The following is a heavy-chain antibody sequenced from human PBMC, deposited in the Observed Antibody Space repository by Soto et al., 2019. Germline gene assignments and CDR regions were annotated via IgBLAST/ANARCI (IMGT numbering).Heavy chain of an antibody. Sequence: GGSLRLSCAASGFTFSSYAMSWVGQAPGKGLEWVSAISGSGGSTYYADSVKGRFTISRDNSKNTLYLQMNSLRAEDTAVYYCAKDTDQYYYDSSGTFDYWGQGTLVTVSS. CDR2: ISGSGGST. CDR3: AKDTDQYYYDSSGTFDY. J-gene: IGHJ4*02. CDR1: GFTFSSYA. D-gene: IGHD3-22*01. V-gene: IGHV3-23*01.